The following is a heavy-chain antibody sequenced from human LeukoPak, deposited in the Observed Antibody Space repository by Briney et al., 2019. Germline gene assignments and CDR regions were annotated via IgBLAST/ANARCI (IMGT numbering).Heavy chain of an antibody. D-gene: IGHD1-26*01. CDR3: ARRLGGTYSYAFDI. J-gene: IGHJ3*02. V-gene: IGHV5-51*01. CDR1: GYTFTSSW. CDR2: IYPGDSDT. Sequence: GESLKISCKDSGYTFTSSWIAWVRQMPGKGLEWMDIIYPGDSDTRYSPSFQGQVTISSDKSISAAYLQWSSLKASDTAMYFCARRLGGTYSYAFDIWGQGTLVTVSS.